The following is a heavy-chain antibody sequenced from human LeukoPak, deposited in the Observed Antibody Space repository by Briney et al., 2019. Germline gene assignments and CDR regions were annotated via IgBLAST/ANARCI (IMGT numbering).Heavy chain of an antibody. CDR2: ISYDASTK. J-gene: IGHJ4*02. Sequence: TGRSLRLSCAASGFTFSSHAMHWVRQAPGKGLEWVTFISYDASTKYYADSVKGRFTISRDNSKNMLYLQMNSLRPEDTALYSCARNLSYYYASDYGGQGTLVSVSS. CDR1: GFTFSSHA. V-gene: IGHV3-30-3*01. CDR3: ARNLSYYYASDY. D-gene: IGHD3-10*01.